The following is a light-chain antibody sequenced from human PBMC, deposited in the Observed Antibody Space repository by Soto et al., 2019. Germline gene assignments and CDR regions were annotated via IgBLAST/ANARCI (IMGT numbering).Light chain of an antibody. CDR1: QSINSW. Sequence: DIQMTQSPSTLSASVGDRVTITCRASQSINSWLAWYQQRPGKAPRLLIYKASILEIRAPSRFSGCESGTEFSLTISSRQPDDFATYYCQQYSLYPWTFGQGTEVEIK. J-gene: IGKJ1*01. CDR2: KAS. CDR3: QQYSLYPWT. V-gene: IGKV1-5*03.